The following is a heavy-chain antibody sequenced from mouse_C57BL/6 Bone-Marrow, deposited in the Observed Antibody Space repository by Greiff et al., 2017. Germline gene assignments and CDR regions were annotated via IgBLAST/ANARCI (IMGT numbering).Heavy chain of an antibody. V-gene: IGHV1-69*01. D-gene: IGHD2-3*01. CDR1: GYTFTSYW. CDR2: IDPSDSYT. J-gene: IGHJ3*01. CDR3: ARSIYDGYWAY. Sequence: QVQLQQPGAELVMPGASVKLSCKASGYTFTSYWMHWVKQRPGQGLEWIGEIDPSDSYTNYNQKFKGKSTLTGDKSSSTAYMQLSSLTSEDSAVYYCARSIYDGYWAYWGQGTLVTVSA.